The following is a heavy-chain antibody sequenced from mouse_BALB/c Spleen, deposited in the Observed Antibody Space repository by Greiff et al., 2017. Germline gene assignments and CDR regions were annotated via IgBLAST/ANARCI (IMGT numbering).Heavy chain of an antibody. Sequence: VQLQESGAELAKPGASVKMSCKASGYTFTSYWMHWVKQRPGQGLEWIGYINPSTGYTEYNQKFKDKATLTADKSSSTAYMQLSSLTSEDSAVYYCARDDYGNSWFAYWGQGTLVTVSA. J-gene: IGHJ3*01. CDR2: INPSTGYT. V-gene: IGHV1-7*01. CDR1: GYTFTSYW. CDR3: ARDDYGNSWFAY. D-gene: IGHD2-1*01.